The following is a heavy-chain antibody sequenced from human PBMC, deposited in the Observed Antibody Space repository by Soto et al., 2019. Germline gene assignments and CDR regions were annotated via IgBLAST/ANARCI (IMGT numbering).Heavy chain of an antibody. CDR3: ARVSDYGGGYYYYGMDV. Sequence: SETLSLTCTVSGGSISSYYWSWIRQPAGKGLEWIGRIYTSGSTNYNPSLKSRVTMSVDTSKNQFSLKLSSVTAADTAVYYCARVSDYGGGYYYYGMDVWGQGATVTVYS. CDR2: IYTSGST. V-gene: IGHV4-4*07. D-gene: IGHD4-17*01. CDR1: GGSISSYY. J-gene: IGHJ6*02.